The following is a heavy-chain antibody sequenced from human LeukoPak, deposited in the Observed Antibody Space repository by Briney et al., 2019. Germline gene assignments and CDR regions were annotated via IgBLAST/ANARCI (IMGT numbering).Heavy chain of an antibody. D-gene: IGHD6-13*01. Sequence: GGSMRLSCAASGFTFYTYGMHWVRQAPGKGLEYVSGIGPDGGTTYYANSVKGRFTISRDNSKYMLYLQMGSLTADDMAVYYCARGAQLTDYWGQGALVTVSS. J-gene: IGHJ4*02. CDR2: IGPDGGTT. CDR1: GFTFYTYG. V-gene: IGHV3-64*01. CDR3: ARGAQLTDY.